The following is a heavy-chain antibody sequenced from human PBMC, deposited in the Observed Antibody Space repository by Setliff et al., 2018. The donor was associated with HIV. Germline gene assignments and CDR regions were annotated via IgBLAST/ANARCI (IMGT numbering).Heavy chain of an antibody. CDR1: GFTFSSYS. D-gene: IGHD3-22*01. J-gene: IGHJ4*02. V-gene: IGHV3-7*05. Sequence: GGSLRLSCAASGFTFSSYSMSWVRQAPGKGLEWVANIKEDGSEQYYMDSVKGRFTISRDNAKNSLYLQMNSLRAEDTAVYYCAKDLVYYDSSGDLDYWGQGTLVTVSS. CDR3: AKDLVYYDSSGDLDY. CDR2: IKEDGSEQ.